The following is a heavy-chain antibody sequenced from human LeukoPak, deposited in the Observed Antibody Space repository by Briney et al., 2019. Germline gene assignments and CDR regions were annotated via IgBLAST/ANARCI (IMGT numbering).Heavy chain of an antibody. J-gene: IGHJ5*02. Sequence: SETPSLTCTVSGGSISSYYWSWIRQPPGKGLEWIGYIYYSGSTNYNPSLKSRVTISVDTSENQFSLKLSSVTAADTAVYYCVTGGGTSWFDPWGQGTLVTVSS. D-gene: IGHD1-1*01. CDR2: IYYSGST. CDR1: GGSISSYY. CDR3: VTGGGTSWFDP. V-gene: IGHV4-59*12.